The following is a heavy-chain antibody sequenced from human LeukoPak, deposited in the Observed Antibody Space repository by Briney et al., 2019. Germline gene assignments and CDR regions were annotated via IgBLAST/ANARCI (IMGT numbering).Heavy chain of an antibody. CDR1: GYSFSTYG. D-gene: IGHD3-10*01. J-gene: IGHJ4*02. Sequence: ASVKVSCKASGYSFSTYGLSWVRQAPGQGLEWMGWINPNSGGTNYAQKFQGRVTMTRDTSISTAYMELSRLRSDDTAVYYCARDYLDGSGSYLAGWGQGTLVTVSS. V-gene: IGHV1-2*02. CDR2: INPNSGGT. CDR3: ARDYLDGSGSYLAG.